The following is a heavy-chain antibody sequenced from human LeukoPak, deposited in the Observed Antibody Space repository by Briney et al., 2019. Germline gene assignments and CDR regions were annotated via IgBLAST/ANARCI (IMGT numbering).Heavy chain of an antibody. V-gene: IGHV3-7*03. CDR3: ARDRFKQIYDDNSVKFYYYMDV. D-gene: IGHD5/OR15-5a*01. J-gene: IGHJ6*03. CDR2: MKGDGSEK. CDR1: GFMFSSYW. Sequence: GGSLRLSCAASGFMFSSYWKAWVRQAPGKGLEWVANMKGDGSEKNYVDSVKGRFTISRDNAKNSLYLEMNSLRVDDTSIYYCARDRFKQIYDDNSVKFYYYMDVWGKGTTVTVSS.